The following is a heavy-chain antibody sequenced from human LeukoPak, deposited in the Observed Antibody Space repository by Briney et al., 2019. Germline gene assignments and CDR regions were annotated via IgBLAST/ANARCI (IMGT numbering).Heavy chain of an antibody. CDR1: GFTFSNYD. V-gene: IGHV3-33*01. Sequence: PGGSLRLSCAASGFTFSNYDMHWVRQAPGKRLEWVAVIRFDGSNKFYADSVKGRFTISRDNSKNTLYLQMNSLRAEDTAVYYCASSAGALIDCWGQGTLVIVSS. D-gene: IGHD6-19*01. CDR2: IRFDGSNK. CDR3: ASSAGALIDC. J-gene: IGHJ4*02.